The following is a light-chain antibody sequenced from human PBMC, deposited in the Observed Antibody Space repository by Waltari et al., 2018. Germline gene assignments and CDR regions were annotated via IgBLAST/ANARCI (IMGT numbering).Light chain of an antibody. V-gene: IGKV3-20*01. Sequence: NVLTQSPGTLSLSPGERATLSCRASQSVSNNYLARYQHQPGQAPRLLIYGASSRATGIPDRFSGSGSGTDFTLTISRLEPEDSAVYFCHLYGSARTFGGGTKVEIK. J-gene: IGKJ4*01. CDR2: GAS. CDR3: HLYGSART. CDR1: QSVSNNY.